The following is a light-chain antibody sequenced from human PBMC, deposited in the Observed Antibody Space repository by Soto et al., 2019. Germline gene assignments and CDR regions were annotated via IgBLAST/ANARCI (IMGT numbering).Light chain of an antibody. V-gene: IGLV2-14*01. J-gene: IGLJ1*01. CDR1: SSDVAFYNH. CDR2: EVN. Sequence: QSALTQPASVSGSPGQSITISCTGTSSDVAFYNHVSWYQQHPGKAPKLLIYEVNNRPSGVSHRFSGSKSGNTASLTISGLQAEDEADYYCSSFASTHTYVFGTGNKLTVL. CDR3: SSFASTHTYV.